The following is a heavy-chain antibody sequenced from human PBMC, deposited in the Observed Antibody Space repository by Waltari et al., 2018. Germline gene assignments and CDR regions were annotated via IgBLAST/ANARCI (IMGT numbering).Heavy chain of an antibody. V-gene: IGHV1-69*01. CDR2: GLVGWGGVIPMLDIP. CDR1: GDPFSRFA. D-gene: IGHD6-25*01. CDR3: ARELEHRDGVLKPGATVWFFGL. Sequence: QVQLVQSGAEVKSPGSSVRVPCTASGDPFSRFALRRVERRLDRASGGWGGGLVGWGGVIPMLDIPNYSQKFRDRVTITADESTTTVHMELRSLRYEDTAIYYCARELEHRDGVLKPGATVWFFGLWGRGTLVTVSS. J-gene: IGHJ2*01.